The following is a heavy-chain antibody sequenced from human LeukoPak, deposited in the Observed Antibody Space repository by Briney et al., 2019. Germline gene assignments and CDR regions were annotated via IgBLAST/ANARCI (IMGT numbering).Heavy chain of an antibody. V-gene: IGHV1-2*02. J-gene: IGHJ4*02. CDR3: ARGGGSYDY. CDR2: INPNSGGT. Sequence: GASVKVSCKASGYTFNTFGITWVRQAPGQGLEWTGWINPNSGGTNYAQRFQGRVTMTRDTSISTAYMDLSRLRSDDTAVYYCARGGGSYDYWGQGTLVTVSS. CDR1: GYTFNTFG. D-gene: IGHD3-16*01.